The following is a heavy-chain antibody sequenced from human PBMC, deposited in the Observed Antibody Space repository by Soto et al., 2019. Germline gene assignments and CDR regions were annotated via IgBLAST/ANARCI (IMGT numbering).Heavy chain of an antibody. Sequence: QVQLVQSGAEVKKPGASVKVSCKASGYTFTNYGINWVRQAPGQGLEWMGWLIPYNGNTNYAPKLQGRVTMTTDTATSTAYMEVRSLRSDDTAVYYCARGVPYGSGRGGMDVWGQGTTVTVSS. V-gene: IGHV1-18*01. CDR2: LIPYNGNT. D-gene: IGHD3-10*01. CDR1: GYTFTNYG. J-gene: IGHJ6*02. CDR3: ARGVPYGSGRGGMDV.